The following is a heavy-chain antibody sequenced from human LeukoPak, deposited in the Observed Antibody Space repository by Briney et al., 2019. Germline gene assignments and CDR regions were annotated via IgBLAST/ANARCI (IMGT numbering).Heavy chain of an antibody. Sequence: PSETLSLTCSVSGGSVSSGDYYWGWIRQPPGKGLEWIGYIFHSGSTYYNPSLKSRVTISVDRSKNQFSLNLSSVTAANTAVYYCAVRGYSGYTFNYRGQGTLVTVSS. V-gene: IGHV4-30-2*01. CDR2: IFHSGST. CDR3: AVRGYSGYTFNY. D-gene: IGHD5-12*01. CDR1: GGSVSSGDYY. J-gene: IGHJ4*02.